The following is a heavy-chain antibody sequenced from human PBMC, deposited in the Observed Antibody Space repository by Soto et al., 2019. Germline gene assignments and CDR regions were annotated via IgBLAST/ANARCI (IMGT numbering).Heavy chain of an antibody. J-gene: IGHJ4*02. Sequence: ASVKVSCKASGYTFTSYGISWVRQAPGQGLEWMGWISAYNGNTNYAQKLQGRVTMTTDTSTSTAYMELRSLRSDDTAVYYCARVGLDYYGSGSYDQYYFDYWGQGTLVTVSS. CDR1: GYTFTSYG. V-gene: IGHV1-18*01. CDR2: ISAYNGNT. D-gene: IGHD3-10*01. CDR3: ARVGLDYYGSGSYDQYYFDY.